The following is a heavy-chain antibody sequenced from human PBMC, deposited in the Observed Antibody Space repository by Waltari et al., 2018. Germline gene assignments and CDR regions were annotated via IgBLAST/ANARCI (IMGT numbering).Heavy chain of an antibody. D-gene: IGHD3-3*01. V-gene: IGHV4-59*01. CDR3: ARSYDFWSGQPLDY. CDR2: IYYSGST. J-gene: IGHJ4*02. Sequence: QVQLQESGPGLVKPSETLSLTCTVSGGSISSYYWSWIRQPPGKGLEWIGYIYYSGSTNYNPSLKRRVTISGDTSKNQFSLKLSSVTAADTAVYYCARSYDFWSGQPLDYWGQGTLVTVSS. CDR1: GGSISSYY.